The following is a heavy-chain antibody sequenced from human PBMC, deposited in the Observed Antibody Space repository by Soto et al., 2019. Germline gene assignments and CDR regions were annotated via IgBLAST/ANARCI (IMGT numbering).Heavy chain of an antibody. CDR2: ISFDGSNK. V-gene: IGHV3-30-3*01. CDR1: GFTFSSYA. J-gene: IGHJ4*02. CDR3: ARDYRAGTTRYY. D-gene: IGHD1-26*01. Sequence: PGGSLRLSCAASGFTFSSYAMHWVRQAPGKGLEWVALISFDGSNKYYADSVKDRFTISRDNSMNTLYLQMNSLRAEDTAVYYCARDYRAGTTRYYWGQGTLVTVSS.